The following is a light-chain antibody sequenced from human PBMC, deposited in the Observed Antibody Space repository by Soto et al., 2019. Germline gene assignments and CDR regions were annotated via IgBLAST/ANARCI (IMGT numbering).Light chain of an antibody. CDR2: AAS. J-gene: IGKJ1*01. V-gene: IGKV1-39*01. Sequence: DIQMTQSPSSLSASVGDRVTITCRASQSISSYLNWYQQKPGKAPKLLIYAASSLQSGVPSRFSCSGSGTELTLPISCLQPEVFVTYYCHQRNSTPTWTFGQGTKVEI. CDR1: QSISSY. CDR3: HQRNSTPTWT.